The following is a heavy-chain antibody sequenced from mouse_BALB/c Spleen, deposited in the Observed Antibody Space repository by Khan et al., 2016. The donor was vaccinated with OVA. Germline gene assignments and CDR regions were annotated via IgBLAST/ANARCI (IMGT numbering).Heavy chain of an antibody. Sequence: QIQLVQSGPELKKPGETVKISCKASGYTFTNYGMNWVKQPPGKGLKWMGWINTYTGEPTYVDDFKGRFAFSLETSASTAYLQINNLKNEDTATYFCAWGYWYFDVWGAGTTVTVSS. V-gene: IGHV9-3-1*01. J-gene: IGHJ1*01. D-gene: IGHD2-2*01. CDR3: AWGYWYFDV. CDR1: GYTFTNYG. CDR2: INTYTGEP.